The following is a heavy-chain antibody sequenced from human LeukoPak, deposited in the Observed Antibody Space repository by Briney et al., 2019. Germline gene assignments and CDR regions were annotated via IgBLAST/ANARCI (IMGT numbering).Heavy chain of an antibody. V-gene: IGHV3-23*01. CDR2: ISGSGGST. J-gene: IGHJ3*02. Sequence: PGGSLRLSCAASGFTFSSYAMSWVRQAPGKGLEWVSAISGSGGSTYYADSVKGRFTISRDNSKNTLYLQMNSLRAEDTAVYYCAKDQKIGLAVAGWDSDAFDIWGQGTMVTVSS. CDR1: GFTFSSYA. D-gene: IGHD6-19*01. CDR3: AKDQKIGLAVAGWDSDAFDI.